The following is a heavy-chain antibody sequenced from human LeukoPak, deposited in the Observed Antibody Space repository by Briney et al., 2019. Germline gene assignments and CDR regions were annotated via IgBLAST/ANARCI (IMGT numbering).Heavy chain of an antibody. V-gene: IGHV3-9*01. J-gene: IGHJ4*02. Sequence: GGSLRLSCAGSGFIFNNYAMHWVRQPPGKGLEWVSGISWNSGSIDYADSVKGRFTISRDNAKNSQYLQMNSLRVEDTAFYYCAKDNRRHYTSGPNPDSLHWGQGALVTVSS. CDR2: ISWNSGSI. D-gene: IGHD6-19*01. CDR3: AKDNRRHYTSGPNPDSLH. CDR1: GFIFNNYA.